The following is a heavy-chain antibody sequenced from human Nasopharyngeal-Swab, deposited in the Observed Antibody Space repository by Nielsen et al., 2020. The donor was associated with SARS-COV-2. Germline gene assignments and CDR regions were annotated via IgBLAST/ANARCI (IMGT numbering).Heavy chain of an antibody. D-gene: IGHD2-15*01. CDR1: GFTFSESA. CDR2: IRSKGNTYAT. V-gene: IGHV3-73*01. Sequence: GESLKISCAASGFTFSESAIHWVRQASGKGLEWVGRIRSKGNTYATAYAASVKGRFIIFRDDPTNTAYLQMNSLKTEDTAVYYCTRCGGGCYSGRDYWGQGTLVTVSS. J-gene: IGHJ4*02. CDR3: TRCGGGCYSGRDY.